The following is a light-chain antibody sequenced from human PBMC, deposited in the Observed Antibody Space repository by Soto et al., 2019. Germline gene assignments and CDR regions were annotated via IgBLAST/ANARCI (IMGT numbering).Light chain of an antibody. V-gene: IGKV1-39*01. CDR2: SAS. Sequence: DIQMTQSPSSLSASVGERVTITCRASQNIGVYLNWYQQKPGKAPKLLVYSASTLQIGVPSRFSGSGSGTEFTLTISALQPDDSASYYCQSNYILPWTFGQGTKVDI. CDR1: QNIGVY. CDR3: QSNYILPWT. J-gene: IGKJ1*01.